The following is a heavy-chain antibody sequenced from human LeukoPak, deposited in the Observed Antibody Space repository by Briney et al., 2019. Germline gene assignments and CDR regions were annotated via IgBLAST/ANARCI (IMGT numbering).Heavy chain of an antibody. J-gene: IGHJ6*03. Sequence: PSETLSLTCTVSGGSISSYYWSWIRQPPGQGLEGIGYIYYSGSTNAKPSLKSRVTISVDTSKSQFSLKLSSVTAADTAVYYCARAPAAWYDLWSGYYTGAKDYYYMDVWGKGTTVTVSS. CDR1: GGSISSYY. D-gene: IGHD3-3*01. V-gene: IGHV4-59*01. CDR3: ARAPAAWYDLWSGYYTGAKDYYYMDV. CDR2: IYYSGST.